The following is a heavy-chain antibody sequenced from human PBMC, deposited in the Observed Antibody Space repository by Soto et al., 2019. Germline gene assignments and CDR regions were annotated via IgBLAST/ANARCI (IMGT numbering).Heavy chain of an antibody. Sequence: GGSLRLSCAASGFTFSSYAMHWVRQAPGKGLEWVAVISYDGSNKYYADSVKGRFTISRDNSKNTLYLQMNSLRAEDTAVYFCARTGPRSYFDYWGQGTLVTVSS. CDR3: ARTGPRSYFDY. J-gene: IGHJ4*02. V-gene: IGHV3-30-3*01. CDR2: ISYDGSNK. CDR1: GFTFSSYA.